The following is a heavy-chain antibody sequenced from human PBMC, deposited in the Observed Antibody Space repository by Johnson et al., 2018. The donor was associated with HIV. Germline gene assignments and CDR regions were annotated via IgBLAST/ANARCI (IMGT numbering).Heavy chain of an antibody. Sequence: MQLVESGGGLVKPGGSLRVSCAASGFTFSDYYMIWIRQAPGKGLEWVSLIYRGGSTYYADSVKGRFTISRDNSKNTLYLQMNSLRAEDTALYYCAGYSSSWYDAFDIWGQGTMVTVSS. CDR1: GFTFSDYY. D-gene: IGHD6-13*01. V-gene: IGHV3-66*01. J-gene: IGHJ3*02. CDR3: AGYSSSWYDAFDI. CDR2: IYRGGST.